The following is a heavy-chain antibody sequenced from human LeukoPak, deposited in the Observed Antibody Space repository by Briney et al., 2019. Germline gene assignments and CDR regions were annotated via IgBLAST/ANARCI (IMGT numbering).Heavy chain of an antibody. V-gene: IGHV3-9*03. J-gene: IGHJ4*02. Sequence: GRSLRLSCAASGFTFDDYSMHWVRQAPGKGLEWVSGISWNSGSIVYADSVKGRFTISRDSAKTSLYLQMNSLRPEDMAFYYCANGQTYSSTSPLDYWGQGTLVTVSS. CDR2: ISWNSGSI. CDR1: GFTFDDYS. CDR3: ANGQTYSSTSPLDY. D-gene: IGHD6-13*01.